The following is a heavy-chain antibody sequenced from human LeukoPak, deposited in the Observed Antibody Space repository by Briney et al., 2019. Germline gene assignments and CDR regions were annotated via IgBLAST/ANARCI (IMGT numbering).Heavy chain of an antibody. J-gene: IGHJ4*02. CDR1: GYTFNDHY. CDR3: ARDLHL. Sequence: ASVKVSCKASGYTFNDHYIHRVRQAPGQGLEWMGWIDPNSGGTNYAQKFQGRVTMTRDTSIRTAYMELSRLLSDDTAVYYCARDLHLWGQGTLVTVSS. CDR2: IDPNSGGT. V-gene: IGHV1-2*02.